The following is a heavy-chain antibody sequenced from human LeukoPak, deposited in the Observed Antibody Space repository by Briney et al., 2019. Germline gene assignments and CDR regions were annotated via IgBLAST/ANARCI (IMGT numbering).Heavy chain of an antibody. D-gene: IGHD2-8*02. CDR1: SGSISTSNYY. Sequence: SETLSLTCTVSSGSISTSNYYWGWVRQPPGKALEWIGNIFYSGSTYYSPSLKSRVTISLDTSRNQFSLKLNSVTAADTAVYYCARDTGGLFDYWGQGALVTVSS. J-gene: IGHJ4*02. CDR3: ARDTGGLFDY. CDR2: IFYSGST. V-gene: IGHV4-39*07.